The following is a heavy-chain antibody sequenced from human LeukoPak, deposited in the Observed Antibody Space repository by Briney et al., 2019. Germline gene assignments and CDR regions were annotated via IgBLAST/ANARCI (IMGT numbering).Heavy chain of an antibody. Sequence: GGSLRLSCEASGFTFNTYGMHWVRQAPGKGLEWLAVISYDERNKYYADSVKGQFTISRDNSKNTLYLQMSSLRPEDTAVYYCANGAVYCTSPKYPTGSAPSCFAHWGQGTLVTVSS. CDR1: GFTFNTYG. CDR2: ISYDERNK. D-gene: IGHD2-2*01. V-gene: IGHV3-30*18. CDR3: ANGAVYCTSPKYPTGSAPSCFAH. J-gene: IGHJ4*02.